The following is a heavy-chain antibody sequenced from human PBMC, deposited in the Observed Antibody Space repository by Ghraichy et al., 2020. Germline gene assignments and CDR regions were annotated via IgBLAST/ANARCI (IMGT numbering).Heavy chain of an antibody. CDR1: GGSISSYY. CDR2: IYTSGST. CDR3: ARSRIGSGSTNFDY. V-gene: IGHV4-4*07. D-gene: IGHD3-22*01. Sequence: ESLNISCTVSGGSISSYYWSWIRQPAGKGLEWIGRIYTSGSTNYNPSLKSRVTMSVDTSKNQFSLKLSSVTAADTAVYYCARSRIGSGSTNFDYWGQGTLVTVSS. J-gene: IGHJ4*02.